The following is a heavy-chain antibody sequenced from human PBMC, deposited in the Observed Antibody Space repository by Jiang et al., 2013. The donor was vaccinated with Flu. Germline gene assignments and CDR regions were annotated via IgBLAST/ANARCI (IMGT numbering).Heavy chain of an antibody. CDR1: GYAFTSYA. D-gene: IGHD1-14*01. V-gene: IGHV7-4-1*02. Sequence: LKKPGASVKVSCKASGYAFTSYAMNWVRQAPGQGLEWMGWINTKTGNPTYAQGFTGRFVFSLDTSVSTAYLQISSLTADDTSIYYCARANFFGITTSAPDCWGQGTLVSVSS. CDR3: ARANFFGITTSAPDC. J-gene: IGHJ4*02. CDR2: INTKTGNP.